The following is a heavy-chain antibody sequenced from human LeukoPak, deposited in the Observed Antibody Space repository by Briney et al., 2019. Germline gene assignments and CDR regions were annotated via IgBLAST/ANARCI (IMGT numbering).Heavy chain of an antibody. V-gene: IGHV3-64*01. CDR1: GFTFSSYA. J-gene: IGHJ4*02. CDR3: ATTGSGSYYDY. D-gene: IGHD1-26*01. Sequence: PGGSLRLSCAASGFTFSSYAMHWVRQAPGKGLEYVSTISDNGGSTFYANSVKGRFTISRDNAKNTLFLQMNSLRAEDTAVYYCATTGSGSYYDYWGQGTLVTVSS. CDR2: ISDNGGST.